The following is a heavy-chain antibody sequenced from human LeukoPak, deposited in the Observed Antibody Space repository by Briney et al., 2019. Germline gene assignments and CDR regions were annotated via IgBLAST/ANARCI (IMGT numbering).Heavy chain of an antibody. CDR2: VYNTGST. CDR3: AKDRRHRDGFDF. CDR1: GGSISDHY. V-gene: IGHV4-59*11. J-gene: IGHJ3*01. Sequence: SETLSLTCTVSGGSISDHYWSWIRQPPGKGLDWIGYVYNTGSTNYNPSLKSRVTMSLDTSKNQFSLKLSSVTAADTAIYYCAKDRRHRDGFDFWGQGTMVTVSS. D-gene: IGHD6-25*01.